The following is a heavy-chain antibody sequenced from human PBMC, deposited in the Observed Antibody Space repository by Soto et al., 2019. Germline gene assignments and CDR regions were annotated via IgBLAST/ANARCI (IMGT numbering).Heavy chain of an antibody. V-gene: IGHV3-7*05. J-gene: IGHJ3*02. D-gene: IGHD6-13*01. CDR3: ARDVSPGSSSLYLDAFDI. CDR2: IKKDGSKI. CDR1: GFSFGSSW. Sequence: EVQLVESGGDLVQPGGSLRLSCAASGFSFGSSWMTWVRQAPGKGLDGVANIKKDGSKINYLDSVRGRFTVSRDNAKNSLYLEMNSLRAEDTALYYCARDVSPGSSSLYLDAFDIWGQGTMVTVSS.